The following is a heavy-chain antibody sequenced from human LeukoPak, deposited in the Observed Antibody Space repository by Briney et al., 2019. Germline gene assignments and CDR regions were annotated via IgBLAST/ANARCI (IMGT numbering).Heavy chain of an antibody. J-gene: IGHJ4*02. D-gene: IGHD6-19*01. CDR2: INTNTGNP. CDR3: ARSQEQWLQLFDY. CDR1: GYSFSSYA. V-gene: IGHV7-4-1*02. Sequence: ASVKVSCKASGYSFSSYAMNWVRQAPGQGLEWIGWINTNTGNPTYAQGFTGRFVFSLDTSVSTAYLQISSLKAEDTAVYYCARSQEQWLQLFDYWGQGTRVTVSS.